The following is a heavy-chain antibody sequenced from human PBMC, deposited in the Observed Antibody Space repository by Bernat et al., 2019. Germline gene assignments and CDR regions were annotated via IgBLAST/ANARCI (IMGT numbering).Heavy chain of an antibody. D-gene: IGHD6-6*01. CDR1: GFTFSTYA. V-gene: IGHV3-30-3*01. CDR2: ISYDGIDK. CDR3: ARDKGYSSLSGSLGY. J-gene: IGHJ4*02. Sequence: QVQLVESGGGVVQPGRSLRLSCTASGFTFSTYAMHWVRQAPGKGLEWVAVISYDGIDKYYADSVKGRFTISRDNSKNTLFLQMNSLRPEDTAVYYCARDKGYSSLSGSLGYWGQGTLVTVSS.